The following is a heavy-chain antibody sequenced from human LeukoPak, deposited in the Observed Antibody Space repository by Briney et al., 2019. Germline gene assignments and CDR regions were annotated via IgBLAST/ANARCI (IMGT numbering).Heavy chain of an antibody. Sequence: ASVKVSCKASGYTFTSYYMHWVRQAPGQGLEWMGIINPSGGSTSYAQKFQGRVTMTRDMSTSTVYMELSSLRSEDTAVYYCAREGYYHDSSGYWWFDPWGQGTLVTVSS. V-gene: IGHV1-46*01. J-gene: IGHJ5*02. CDR1: GYTFTSYY. D-gene: IGHD3-22*01. CDR3: AREGYYHDSSGYWWFDP. CDR2: INPSGGST.